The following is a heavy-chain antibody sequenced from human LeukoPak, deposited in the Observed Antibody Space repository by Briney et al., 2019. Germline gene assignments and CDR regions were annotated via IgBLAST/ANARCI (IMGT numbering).Heavy chain of an antibody. CDR1: GGTFSSYA. D-gene: IGHD5-24*01. V-gene: IGHV1-69*13. J-gene: IGHJ2*01. CDR2: IIPIFGTA. Sequence: GASVKVSCKASGGTFSSYAISWVRQAPGQGLEWMGGIIPIFGTANYAQKFQGRVTITADESTSTAYMELSSLRSEDTAVYYCARTSRWDGYTNNHWYFDLWGRGTLVTVSS. CDR3: ARTSRWDGYTNNHWYFDL.